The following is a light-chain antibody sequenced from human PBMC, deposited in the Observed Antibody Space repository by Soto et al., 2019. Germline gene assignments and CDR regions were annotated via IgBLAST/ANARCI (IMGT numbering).Light chain of an antibody. Sequence: DIQMTQSPSSLSASVGDRVTITCRASQSISSYLNWYQQKPGKATKLLIYAASSLQSGVPSRFSGSGSRTDFTLTISSLQPEDFATYYCQQSYSTPRTCGQGTKVEIK. J-gene: IGKJ1*01. CDR2: AAS. CDR1: QSISSY. V-gene: IGKV1-39*01. CDR3: QQSYSTPRT.